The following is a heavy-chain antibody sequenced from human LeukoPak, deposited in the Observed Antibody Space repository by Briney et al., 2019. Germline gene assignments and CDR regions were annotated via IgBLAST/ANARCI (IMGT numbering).Heavy chain of an antibody. D-gene: IGHD3-9*01. CDR2: ISAYNGNT. V-gene: IGHV1-18*01. CDR1: GYTFTSDG. CDR3: ARGQVSYYYINWFDP. J-gene: IGHJ5*02. Sequence: ASVKVSCKASGYTFTSDGISLVRQAPGQGLEWMVWISAYNGNTKYAQKLQGRVTMPTDTSTSTAYMELRSLRSDDTAVYYCARGQVSYYYINWFDPWGQGTLVTVSS.